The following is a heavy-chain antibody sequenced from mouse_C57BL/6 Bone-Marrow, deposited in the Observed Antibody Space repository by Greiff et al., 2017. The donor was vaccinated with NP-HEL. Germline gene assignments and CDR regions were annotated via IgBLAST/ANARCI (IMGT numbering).Heavy chain of an antibody. CDR2: IDPSDSYT. V-gene: IGHV1-50*01. Sequence: VQLQQSGAELVKPGASVKLSCKASGYTFTSYWMQWVKQRPGQGLEWIGEIDPSDSYTNYNQKFKGKATLTVDTSSSTAYMQRSSLTSEDSAVYYCAREDYYGSSPWFAYWGQGTLVTVSA. CDR3: AREDYYGSSPWFAY. J-gene: IGHJ3*01. CDR1: GYTFTSYW. D-gene: IGHD1-1*01.